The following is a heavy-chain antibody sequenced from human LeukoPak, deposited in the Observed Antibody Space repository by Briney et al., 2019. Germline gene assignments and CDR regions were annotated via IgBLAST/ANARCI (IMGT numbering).Heavy chain of an antibody. CDR3: ATWIEGGPDY. CDR2: INPKSGGT. D-gene: IGHD2-15*01. J-gene: IGHJ4*02. CDR1: GYTFTGYY. Sequence: ASVKVSCKASGYTFTGYYIYWVRQAPGQGLEWMGRINPKSGGTNFAQKFQGRVTMTRDTSISTAYMELNRLNSDDTAVYYCATWIEGGPDYWGQGTLVTVSS. V-gene: IGHV1-2*06.